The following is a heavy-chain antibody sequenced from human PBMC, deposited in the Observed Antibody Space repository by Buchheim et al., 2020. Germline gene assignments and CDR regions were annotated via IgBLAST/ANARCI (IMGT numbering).Heavy chain of an antibody. D-gene: IGHD3-16*02. V-gene: IGHV3-11*01. CDR2: ISSSNTM. CDR3: ARDTEDYIWGSYRYPDY. Sequence: QVQLVESGGGLVKPGGSLRLSCAASGFTFSDYYMSWIRQAPGKGLEWVSYISSSNTMYYADSVKGRFTIPRDHAKNSLYLQMNSLRGEDTAVYYCARDTEDYIWGSYRYPDYWGQGTL. J-gene: IGHJ4*02. CDR1: GFTFSDYY.